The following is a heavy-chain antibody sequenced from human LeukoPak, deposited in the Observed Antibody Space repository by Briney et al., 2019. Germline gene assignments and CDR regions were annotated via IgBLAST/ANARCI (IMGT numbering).Heavy chain of an antibody. V-gene: IGHV4-34*01. CDR3: AREGMATRTFDY. J-gene: IGHJ4*02. CDR2: INHSGST. Sequence: SETLSLTCAVYGGSFSGYYWSWIRQPPGKGLEWIGEINHSGSTNYNPSLKSRVTISVDTSKNQFSLKLSSVTAADTAVYYCAREGMATRTFDYWGQGTLVIVSS. CDR1: GGSFSGYY. D-gene: IGHD5-24*01.